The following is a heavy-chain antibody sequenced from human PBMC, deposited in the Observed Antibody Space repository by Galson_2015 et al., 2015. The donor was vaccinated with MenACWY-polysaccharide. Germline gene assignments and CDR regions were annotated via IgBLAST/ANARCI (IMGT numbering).Heavy chain of an antibody. Sequence: SVKVSCKASGYSFSGHEISWMRQAPGQGLEWMGRISGYNGDTKYAQNFQGRLTMTTDSSTSTLDMELKSLLFDDTAVYYCARLRGSMAAHNWFDPWGQGILVTVSP. CDR3: ARLRGSMAAHNWFDP. V-gene: IGHV1-18*01. CDR2: ISGYNGDT. D-gene: IGHD6-6*01. CDR1: GYSFSGHE. J-gene: IGHJ5*02.